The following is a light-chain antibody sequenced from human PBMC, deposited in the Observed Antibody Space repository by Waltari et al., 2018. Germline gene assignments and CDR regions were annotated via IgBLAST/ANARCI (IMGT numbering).Light chain of an antibody. CDR2: DVS. V-gene: IGKV3-15*01. J-gene: IGKJ2*01. Sequence: ETVMTQSPATLAVSPGESVTPSCKASQSVTDKIAWYQQKPGQAPSLLMYDVSTRASSIPARFSGSGSGTEFTLTISSLQSEDFAIYYCQQYHKWPPFTFGQGTKVE. CDR3: QQYHKWPPFT. CDR1: QSVTDK.